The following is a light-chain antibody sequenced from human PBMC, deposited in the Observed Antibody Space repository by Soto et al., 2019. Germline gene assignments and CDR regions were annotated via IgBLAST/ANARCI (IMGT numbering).Light chain of an antibody. Sequence: QSVLTQPASVSGSPGQSITISCIGTSSDIGSYNHVAWYQQFPGKSPKLTIYEVSSRPSGVSSRFSGSKSGNTASLTISGLQAEDEADYYCSSYTSSSTRVFGTGTKVTVL. V-gene: IGLV2-14*01. CDR3: SSYTSSSTRV. J-gene: IGLJ1*01. CDR1: SSDIGSYNH. CDR2: EVS.